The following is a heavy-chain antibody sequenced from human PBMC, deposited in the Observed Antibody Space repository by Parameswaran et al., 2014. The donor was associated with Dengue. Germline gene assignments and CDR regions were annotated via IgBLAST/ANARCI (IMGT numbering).Heavy chain of an antibody. V-gene: IGHV4-38-2*02. J-gene: IGHJ4*02. D-gene: IGHD3-16*01. CDR2: IYHSGNT. CDR3: ARDLPGEFYFDY. Sequence: VRQAPGKGLEWIGTIYHSGNTYYNPSLKSRVTISVDTSKNQFSLKLSSVTAADTAFYYCARDLPGEFYFDYWGQGTLVTVSS.